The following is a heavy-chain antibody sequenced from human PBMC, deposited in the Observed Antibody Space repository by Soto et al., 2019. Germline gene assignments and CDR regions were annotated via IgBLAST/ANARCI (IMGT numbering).Heavy chain of an antibody. CDR2: ISAYNGNT. CDR1: GYPFASYA. Sequence: QVQLVQAGAEVKKPGASVKVSCKASGYPFASYAISWMRKAPGQGLEGMGWISAYNGNTNYAQKLQGRVTMTTDTSTSTAYMELRSLRSDDTDVYYCARDPPPPDYWGQGTLVTVSS. J-gene: IGHJ4*02. CDR3: ARDPPPPDY. V-gene: IGHV1-18*01.